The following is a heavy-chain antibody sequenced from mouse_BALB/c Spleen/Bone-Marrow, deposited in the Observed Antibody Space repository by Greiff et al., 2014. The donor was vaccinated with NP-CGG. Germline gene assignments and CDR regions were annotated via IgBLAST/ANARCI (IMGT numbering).Heavy chain of an antibody. J-gene: IGHJ4*01. CDR2: IYPGSGST. V-gene: IGHV1-77*01. CDR1: GYTFTDYV. CDR3: ATSKPIYAMDY. D-gene: IGHD5-1*01. Sequence: LEESGPELVKPGASVKMSCKASGYTFTDYVINWVRQRTGQGLEWIGEIYPGSGSTYYNEKFMGKATLTADKSSNTVYMHLSRMTSTSSDVYVYATSKPIYAMDYWGQGTSVTVSS.